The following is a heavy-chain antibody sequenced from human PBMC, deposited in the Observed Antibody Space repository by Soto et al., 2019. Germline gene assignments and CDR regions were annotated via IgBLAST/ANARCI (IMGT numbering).Heavy chain of an antibody. CDR2: IIPIFGTA. J-gene: IGHJ5*02. V-gene: IGHV1-69*06. D-gene: IGHD1-26*01. CDR3: ARGYSGSYLNSWFDT. Sequence: SVKVSCKASGGTFISYAISWVRQAPGQGLEWMGGIIPIFGTANYAQKFQGRVTITADKSTSTAYMELSSLRSEDTAVYYCARGYSGSYLNSWFDTWVQGTLVTLSS. CDR1: GGTFISYA.